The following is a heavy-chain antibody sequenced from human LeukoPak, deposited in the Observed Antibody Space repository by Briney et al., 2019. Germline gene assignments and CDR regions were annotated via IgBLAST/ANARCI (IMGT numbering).Heavy chain of an antibody. D-gene: IGHD3-22*01. Sequence: SETLSLTCTVSGGSISSSSYYWGWIRQPPGKGLERIGSLYYSGSTYYNPSLKSRVTISVDTSKNQFSLKLSSVTAADTAVYYCAGPCITMIVVANDAFDIWGQGTMVTVSS. CDR1: GGSISSSSYY. CDR3: AGPCITMIVVANDAFDI. J-gene: IGHJ3*02. V-gene: IGHV4-39*01. CDR2: LYYSGST.